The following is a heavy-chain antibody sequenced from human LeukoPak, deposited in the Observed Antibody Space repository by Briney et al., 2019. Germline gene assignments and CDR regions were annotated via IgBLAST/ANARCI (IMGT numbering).Heavy chain of an antibody. V-gene: IGHV4-61*02. Sequence: SETLSLTCTVSGGSISSGGHYWSWIRQPAGKGLEWIGRIYISGSTNYNPSLKSRVTISVDTSKNQFSLKLSSVTAADTAVYYCARKGRPGYSSSWRLYYFDYWGQGTLVTVSS. J-gene: IGHJ4*02. D-gene: IGHD6-13*01. CDR3: ARKGRPGYSSSWRLYYFDY. CDR2: IYISGST. CDR1: GGSISSGGHY.